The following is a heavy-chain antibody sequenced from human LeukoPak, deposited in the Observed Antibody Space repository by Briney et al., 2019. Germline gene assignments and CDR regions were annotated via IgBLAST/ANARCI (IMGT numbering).Heavy chain of an antibody. D-gene: IGHD6-19*01. J-gene: IGHJ4*02. V-gene: IGHV3-53*01. Sequence: GGSLRLSCEISGFIVSDNYMTWVRQAPGKGLEWVSTIYTGGNTYYADSVKGRFTISRDNSKNTLYLQMNSLRVEDTAVYYCAKGPLIEVAGTTWDYWGQGTLVTVSS. CDR3: AKGPLIEVAGTTWDY. CDR1: GFIVSDNY. CDR2: IYTGGNT.